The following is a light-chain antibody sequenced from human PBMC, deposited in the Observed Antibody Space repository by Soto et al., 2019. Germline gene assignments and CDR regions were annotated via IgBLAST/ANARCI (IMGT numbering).Light chain of an antibody. V-gene: IGLV2-8*01. CDR2: EVS. CDR1: SSDVGAYKY. CDR3: TSYAGSNDRYV. Sequence: QSVLTQPPSASGSPGQSVTISCTGTSSDVGAYKYVSWYQHHPGKAPKLIIYEVSQRPSGVPDRFPGSKSGNTASLTVSGLQAEDEAHYYCTSYAGSNDRYVFGTGTKVTVL. J-gene: IGLJ1*01.